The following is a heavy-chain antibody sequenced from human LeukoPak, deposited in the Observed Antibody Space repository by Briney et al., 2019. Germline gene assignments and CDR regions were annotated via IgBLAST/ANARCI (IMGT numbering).Heavy chain of an antibody. CDR3: AKGGSRYYDSSGYYAY. V-gene: IGHV3-23*01. CDR1: GFTFSSYA. D-gene: IGHD3-22*01. J-gene: IGHJ4*02. Sequence: GGSLRLSCAASGFTFSSYAMSWVRQAPGKGLEWVSAIIGSGGSTYYADSVKGRFTISRDNSKNTLYLQMNSLRAEDTAVYYCAKGGSRYYDSSGYYAYWGQGTLATVSS. CDR2: IIGSGGST.